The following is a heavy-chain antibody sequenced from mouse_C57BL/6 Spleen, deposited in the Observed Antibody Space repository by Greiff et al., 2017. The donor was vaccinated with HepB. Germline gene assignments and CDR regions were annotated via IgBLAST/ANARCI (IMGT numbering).Heavy chain of an antibody. J-gene: IGHJ4*01. CDR1: GFTFSSYA. Sequence: EVQGVESGGGLVKPGGSLKLSCAASGFTFSSYAMSWVRQTPEKRLEWVATISDGGSYTYYPDNVKGRFTISRDNAKNNLYLQMSHLKSEDTAMYYCARDDYDEDAMDYWGQGTSVTVSS. D-gene: IGHD2-4*01. V-gene: IGHV5-4*01. CDR2: ISDGGSYT. CDR3: ARDDYDEDAMDY.